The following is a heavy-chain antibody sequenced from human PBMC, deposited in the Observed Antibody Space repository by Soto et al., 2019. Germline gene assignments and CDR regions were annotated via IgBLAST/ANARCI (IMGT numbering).Heavy chain of an antibody. V-gene: IGHV1-69*01. CDR3: ARVGTPLVTAGWFDP. CDR2: LIPVLGTT. CDR1: GGTLSTYA. Sequence: QLQLVQSGAEVKKPGSSVKVSCKASGGTLSTYAVTWVRQAPGQGLEWMGGLIPVLGTTTYAPKFQDRITSTADESTNTAYLEVNSLRSEDTAGYYCARVGTPLVTAGWFDPWGQGTLVTVSS. J-gene: IGHJ5*02. D-gene: IGHD2-21*02.